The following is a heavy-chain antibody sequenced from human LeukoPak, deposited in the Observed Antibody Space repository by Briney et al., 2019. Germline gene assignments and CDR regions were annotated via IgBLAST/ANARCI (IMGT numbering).Heavy chain of an antibody. Sequence: GRSLRLSCAASGFTFSSYGMHWVRQAPGKGLEWVAVISYDGSNKYYADSVKGRFTISRGNSKNTLYLQMNSLRAEDTAVYYCAKGGYFDWLFPDYWGQGTLVTVSS. D-gene: IGHD3-9*01. CDR3: AKGGYFDWLFPDY. CDR2: ISYDGSNK. V-gene: IGHV3-30*18. CDR1: GFTFSSYG. J-gene: IGHJ4*02.